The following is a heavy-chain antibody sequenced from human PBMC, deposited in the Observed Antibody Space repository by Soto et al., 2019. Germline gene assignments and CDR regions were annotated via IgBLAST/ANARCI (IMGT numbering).Heavy chain of an antibody. CDR1: GFTFSSYS. Sequence: GGSLRLSCAASGFTFSSYSMNWVRQAPGKGLEWVSSISSSSSYIYYADSVKGRFTISRDNAKNSLYLQMNSLRVEDTAVYYCAGDPLGSSGNEYFQHWGQGTRVTV. J-gene: IGHJ1*01. CDR3: AGDPLGSSGNEYFQH. CDR2: ISSSSSYI. D-gene: IGHD1-26*01. V-gene: IGHV3-21*01.